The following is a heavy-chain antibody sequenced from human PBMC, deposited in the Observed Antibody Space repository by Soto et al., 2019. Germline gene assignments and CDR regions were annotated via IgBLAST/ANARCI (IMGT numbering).Heavy chain of an antibody. Sequence: PGESLKLSYAASGFTFSSYGMHWVRQAPGKGLEWVAVISYDGSNKYYADSVKGRFTISRDNSKNTLYLQMNSLRAEDTAVYHCAKSQGVTTYSYYFDYWGQGT. CDR1: GFTFSSYG. CDR2: ISYDGSNK. J-gene: IGHJ4*02. V-gene: IGHV3-30*18. CDR3: AKSQGVTTYSYYFDY. D-gene: IGHD4-4*01.